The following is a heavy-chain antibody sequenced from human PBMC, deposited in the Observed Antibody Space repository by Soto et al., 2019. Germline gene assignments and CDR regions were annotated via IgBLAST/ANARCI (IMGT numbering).Heavy chain of an antibody. CDR3: ARGGRYSSSWYNGQGFDY. Sequence: GASVKVSCKASGYTFTGYYMHWVRQAPGQGLEWMGWINPNSGGTNYAQKFQGWVTMTRDTSISTAYMELSRLRSDDTAVYYCARGGRYSSSWYNGQGFDYWGQGTLVTVSS. V-gene: IGHV1-2*04. CDR1: GYTFTGYY. J-gene: IGHJ4*02. D-gene: IGHD6-13*01. CDR2: INPNSGGT.